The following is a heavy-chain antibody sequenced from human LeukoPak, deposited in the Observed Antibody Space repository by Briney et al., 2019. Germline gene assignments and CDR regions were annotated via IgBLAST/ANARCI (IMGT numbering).Heavy chain of an antibody. V-gene: IGHV3-9*01. J-gene: IGHJ4*02. CDR1: GFTFDGYA. D-gene: IGHD6-13*01. CDR3: AKLWGYSSSWYNFDY. Sequence: GGSLRLSCAASGFTFDGYAMHWVRQAPGKGLEWVSGISWNGGSIGYADSVKGRFTISRDNAKNSLYLQMNSLRAEDAALYYCAKLWGYSSSWYNFDYWGQGTLVTVSS. CDR2: ISWNGGSI.